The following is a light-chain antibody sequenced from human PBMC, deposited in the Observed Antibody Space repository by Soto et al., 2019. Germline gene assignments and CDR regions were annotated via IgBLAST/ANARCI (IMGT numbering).Light chain of an antibody. CDR2: QDS. CDR1: KLGDKY. Sequence: SYELTQPPSVSVSPGQTASITCSGDKLGDKYACWYQQKPGQSPVLVIYQDSKRPSGIPERFSGSNSGNTATLTISGTQAMDEADYYCQAWDSSTRVVFVGGIQLTVL. CDR3: QAWDSSTRVV. V-gene: IGLV3-1*01. J-gene: IGLJ2*01.